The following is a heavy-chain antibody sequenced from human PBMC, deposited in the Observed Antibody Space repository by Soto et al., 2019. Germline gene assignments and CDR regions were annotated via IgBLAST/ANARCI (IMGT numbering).Heavy chain of an antibody. CDR2: IYWDDDK. CDR1: GFSLSTSGVG. CDR3: AHRQSLYYGSGSFDY. Sequence: ITLKESGPTLVKPTQTLTLTCTFSGFSLSTSGVGVGWIRQPPGKALEWLALIYWDDDKRYSPSLKSRLTITKDTSKNQVVLTMTNMDPVDTATYYCAHRQSLYYGSGSFDYWGQGTLVTVSS. J-gene: IGHJ4*02. V-gene: IGHV2-5*02. D-gene: IGHD3-10*01.